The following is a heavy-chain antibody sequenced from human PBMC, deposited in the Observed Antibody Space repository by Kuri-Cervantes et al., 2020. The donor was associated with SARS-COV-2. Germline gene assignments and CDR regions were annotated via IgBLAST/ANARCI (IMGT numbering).Heavy chain of an antibody. J-gene: IGHJ3*02. CDR1: GYTFTSYY. V-gene: IGHV1-46*01. CDR2: INPSGGST. Sequence: ASVKVSCKASGYTFTSYYMHWVRQAPGQGLEWMGIINPSGGSTSYAQKFQGRVTMTRDTSTSTVYMELGSLRSEDTAVYYCARTRIAAAGTDAFDIWGQGTMVIVSS. D-gene: IGHD6-13*01. CDR3: ARTRIAAAGTDAFDI.